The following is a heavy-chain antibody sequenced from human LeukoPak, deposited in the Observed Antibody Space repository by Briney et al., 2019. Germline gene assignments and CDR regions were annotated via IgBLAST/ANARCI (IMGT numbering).Heavy chain of an antibody. CDR3: ARGPLSYDILTGYYPEYFDY. CDR2: INPNSGGT. V-gene: IGHV1-2*02. Sequence: GASVKVSCKASGYTFTGYYMHWVRQAPGQGLEWMGWINPNSGGTNYAQKFQGRVTMTRDTSISTAYMELSRLRSDDTAVYYCARGPLSYDILTGYYPEYFDYWGQGTLVTVSS. D-gene: IGHD3-9*01. J-gene: IGHJ4*02. CDR1: GYTFTGYY.